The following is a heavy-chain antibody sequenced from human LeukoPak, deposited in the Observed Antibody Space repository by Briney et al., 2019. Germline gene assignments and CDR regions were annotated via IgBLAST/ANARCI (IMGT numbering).Heavy chain of an antibody. CDR1: GGSISSGDYY. CDR2: SYYSGST. Sequence: SQTLSLTCTVSGGSISSGDYYWSWIRQPPRKGLGWIWYSYYSGSTYYNPHRKIPVTITVDTSKNHFSLKLSSVTAAATAVYYCARVSCSSTSCYTGINEGYYYYYYMDVWGKGTTVTVSS. J-gene: IGHJ6*03. V-gene: IGHV4-30-4*08. D-gene: IGHD2-2*02. CDR3: ARVSCSSTSCYTGINEGYYYYYYMDV.